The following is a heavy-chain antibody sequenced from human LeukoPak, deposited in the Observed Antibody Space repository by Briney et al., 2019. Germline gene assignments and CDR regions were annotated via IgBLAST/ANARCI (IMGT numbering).Heavy chain of an antibody. CDR2: IYYSGST. Sequence: SETLPLTCTVSGGSISSSSYYWGWIRQPPGKGLEWIGSIYYSGSTYYNPSLKSRVTISVDTSKNQFSLKLSSVTAADTAVYYCARYGGLRGMDVWGQGTTVTVSS. CDR1: GGSISSSSYY. CDR3: ARYGGLRGMDV. D-gene: IGHD4-23*01. V-gene: IGHV4-39*01. J-gene: IGHJ6*02.